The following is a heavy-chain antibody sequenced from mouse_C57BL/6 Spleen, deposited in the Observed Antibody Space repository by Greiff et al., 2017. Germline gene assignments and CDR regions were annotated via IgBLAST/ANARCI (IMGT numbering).Heavy chain of an antibody. V-gene: IGHV3-1*01. D-gene: IGHD2-3*01. J-gene: IGHJ3*01. CDR1: GYSITSGYD. CDR2: ISYSGST. CDR3: ASGGYYECLFAY. Sequence: EVQLQESGPGMVKPSQSLSLTCTVTGYSITSGYDWHWIRHFPGNNLECMGFISYSGSTNYNPSLKSRITITHDTSKNHFFLKLNSVTTEDTATDYCASGGYYECLFAYWGQGTLVTVSA.